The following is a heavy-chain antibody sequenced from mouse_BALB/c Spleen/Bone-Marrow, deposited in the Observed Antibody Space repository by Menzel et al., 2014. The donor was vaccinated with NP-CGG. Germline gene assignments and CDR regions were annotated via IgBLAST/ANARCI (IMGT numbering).Heavy chain of an antibody. CDR1: GYTFTSYW. J-gene: IGHJ4*01. V-gene: IGHV1-69*02. D-gene: IGHD1-2*01. Sequence: QVQLQQSGAELVRPGASVKLSCKASGYTFTSYWINWVKQRPGQGLEWIGNIYPSDSYTNYNQKFKDKATLTVDKSSSTDYMQLRSPKPEVSAVYYCTRRGTANAMDYWGQGTSVTVSS. CDR2: IYPSDSYT. CDR3: TRRGTANAMDY.